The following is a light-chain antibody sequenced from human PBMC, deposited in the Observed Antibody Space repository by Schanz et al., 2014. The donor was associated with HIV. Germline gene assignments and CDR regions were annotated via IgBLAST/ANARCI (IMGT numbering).Light chain of an antibody. CDR2: DVS. V-gene: IGLV2-14*01. J-gene: IGLJ2*01. CDR1: TSDVGGHNY. CDR3: SSFSGTTTLV. Sequence: QSALTQPASVSGSPGQSITITCTGTTSDVGGHNYASWYQQQPGKAPKLVIYDVSNRPSGVSSRFSGSKSGNAASLTISGLRAEDEADYYCSSFSGTTTLVFGGGTKLTVL.